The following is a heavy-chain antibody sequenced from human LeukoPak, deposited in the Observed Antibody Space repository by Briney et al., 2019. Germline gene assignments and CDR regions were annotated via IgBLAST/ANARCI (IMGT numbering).Heavy chain of an antibody. Sequence: EESLRLSCAASGFTFSTYSMNWVRQAPGKGLEWVSSISSSSDYIYYADSVKGRFTISRDNAKNSVYLQMNSLRVEDTAVYYCARTPRGGVTAIYWGQGTLVTVSS. J-gene: IGHJ4*02. V-gene: IGHV3-21*01. CDR1: GFTFSTYS. CDR2: ISSSSDYI. D-gene: IGHD2-21*02. CDR3: ARTPRGGVTAIY.